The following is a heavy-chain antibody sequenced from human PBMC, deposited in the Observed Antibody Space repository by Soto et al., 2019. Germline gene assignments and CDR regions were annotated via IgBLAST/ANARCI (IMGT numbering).Heavy chain of an antibody. J-gene: IGHJ6*02. CDR2: IIPIFGTA. D-gene: IGHD5-18*01. CDR3: ASYEYRYGRYYYGMDV. CDR1: GGTFSSYA. V-gene: IGHV1-69*06. Sequence: QVQLVQSGAEVKKPGSSVKVSCKASGGTFSSYAISWVRQAPGQGLEWMGGIIPIFGTANYAQKFQGRVTITADKSTSTAYMELSSLRSEDTAVYYCASYEYRYGRYYYGMDVWGQGTTVTVSS.